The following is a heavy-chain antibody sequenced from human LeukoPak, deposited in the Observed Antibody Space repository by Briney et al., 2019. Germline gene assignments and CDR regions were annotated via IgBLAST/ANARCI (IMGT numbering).Heavy chain of an antibody. D-gene: IGHD3-22*01. V-gene: IGHV1-18*01. CDR2: IRAYNGNT. Sequence: ASVKVSCKASGYTCTSYGISWVRQPPAQGLEWMGWIRAYNGNTNYAQKLQGRVTMTTDTSTSTAYMELRSLRSDDTAVYYCAGDLFGYYDSSGYFSPTPYYFDYWGQGTLVTVSS. CDR3: AGDLFGYYDSSGYFSPTPYYFDY. CDR1: GYTCTSYG. J-gene: IGHJ4*02.